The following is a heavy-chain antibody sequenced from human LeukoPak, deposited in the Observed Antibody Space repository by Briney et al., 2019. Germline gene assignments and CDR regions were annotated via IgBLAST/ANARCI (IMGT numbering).Heavy chain of an antibody. J-gene: IGHJ4*02. V-gene: IGHV4-59*08. CDR3: ARGGSGYSLDY. Sequence: SETLSLTCTVSGGSIGSYYWSWIRQPPGKGLEWIGYIYYSGSTNYNPSLKSRVTISVDTSKNQFSLKLNSVTAADTAVFYCARGGSGYSLDYWGQGTLVTVSS. CDR2: IYYSGST. D-gene: IGHD3-22*01. CDR1: GGSIGSYY.